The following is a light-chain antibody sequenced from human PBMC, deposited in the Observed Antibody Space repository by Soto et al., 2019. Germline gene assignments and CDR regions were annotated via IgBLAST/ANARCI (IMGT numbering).Light chain of an antibody. CDR3: CSYAGSSTLL. V-gene: IGLV2-23*01. J-gene: IGLJ2*01. CDR2: EGS. Sequence: QSALTQPASVSGSPGQSITISCTGTSSDVGSYNLVSWYQQHPGKAPKLMIYEGSKRPSGVSNRFSGSKSGNTASLTISGLQAEDEADYSCCSYAGSSTLLFGGGTKLTVL. CDR1: SSDVGSYNL.